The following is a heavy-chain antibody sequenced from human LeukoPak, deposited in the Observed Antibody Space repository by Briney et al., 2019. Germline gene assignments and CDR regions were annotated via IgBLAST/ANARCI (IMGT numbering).Heavy chain of an antibody. CDR3: ANVLLWFGASH. CDR1: GFAVSSNY. Sequence: GGSLRLSCAASGFAVSSNYMSWVRQAPGKGLEWVSVIYSGGSTYYADSVKGRFTISRDNSKNTLYLQMNSLRAEDTVVYYCANVLLWFGASHWGQGTLVTVSS. D-gene: IGHD3-10*01. J-gene: IGHJ4*02. CDR2: IYSGGST. V-gene: IGHV3-53*01.